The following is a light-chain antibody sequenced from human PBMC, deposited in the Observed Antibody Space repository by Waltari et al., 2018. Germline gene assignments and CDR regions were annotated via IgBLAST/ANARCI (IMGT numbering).Light chain of an antibody. V-gene: IGLV1-40*01. CDR1: GSNIGAGYD. J-gene: IGLJ2*01. Sequence: QSVLTQPPSVSGAPGQRVTISSTGSGSNIGAGYDLPWYQHLPGKAPKLLISGTSTRPLGVPDRYFGSQSGTSASLAITGLQAEDEADYYCQSYDTSLSVVFGGGTKLTVL. CDR2: GTS. CDR3: QSYDTSLSVV.